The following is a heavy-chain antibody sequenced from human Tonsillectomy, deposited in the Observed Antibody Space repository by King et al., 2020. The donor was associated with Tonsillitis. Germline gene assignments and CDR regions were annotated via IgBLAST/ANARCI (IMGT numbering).Heavy chain of an antibody. D-gene: IGHD2-15*01. CDR1: GGSISSGGCY. Sequence: VQLQESGPGLVKPSQTLSLTCTVSGGSISSGGCYWSWIRQHPGKGLEWIGYIYYSGITYYKPSLKSRVTISLDTSKNPFSLKLSSVTAADTAIYYCARERRYCSGGTCYGDFDYWGQGILVTVSS. CDR3: ARERRYCSGGTCYGDFDY. CDR2: IYYSGIT. V-gene: IGHV4-31*03. J-gene: IGHJ4*02.